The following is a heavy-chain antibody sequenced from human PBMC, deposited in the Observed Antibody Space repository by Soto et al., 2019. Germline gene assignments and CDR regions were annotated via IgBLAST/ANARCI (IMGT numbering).Heavy chain of an antibody. Sequence: QVQLVQSGADVKKPGASVKVSCKASGYTFTTYYMHWVRQAPGQGLEWMGIINPSGGSTSYEKKLQDRVTMNTDTSTSTVYRELSSLGSEDTAVDYCARESRLGDCSGGSCPFDYWGEGTLVTVSS. CDR3: ARESRLGDCSGGSCPFDY. J-gene: IGHJ4*02. CDR2: INPSGGST. D-gene: IGHD2-15*01. V-gene: IGHV1-46*01. CDR1: GYTFTTYY.